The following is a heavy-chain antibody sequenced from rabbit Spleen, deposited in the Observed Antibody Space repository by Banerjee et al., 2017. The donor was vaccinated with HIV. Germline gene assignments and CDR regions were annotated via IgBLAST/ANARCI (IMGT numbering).Heavy chain of an antibody. V-gene: IGHV1S40*01. J-gene: IGHJ6*01. CDR1: GFSFSSNYY. CDR3: ARDTGSSFSSYGMDL. D-gene: IGHD8-1*01. CDR2: IYTGSSGGT. Sequence: QSLEESGGDLVKPGASLTLTCTASGFSFSSNYYMCWVRQAPGKGLEWIGCIYTGSSGGTYYASWAKGRFTISKTSSTTVTLQVPSLTAADTATYFCARDTGSSFSSYGMDLWGPGHPRHRL.